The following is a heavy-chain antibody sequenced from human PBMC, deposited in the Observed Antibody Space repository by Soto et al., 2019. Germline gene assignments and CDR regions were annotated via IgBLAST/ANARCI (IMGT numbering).Heavy chain of an antibody. CDR2: INPSGGST. V-gene: IGHV1-46*01. CDR1: GYTFTSYY. CDR3: ARDSAQLRFLEWSPEYYYGMDV. J-gene: IGHJ6*02. D-gene: IGHD3-3*01. Sequence: GASVKVSCKASGYTFTSYYMHWVRQAPGQGLEWMGIINPSGGSTSYAQKFQGRVTMTRDTSTSTVYMELSSLRSEDTAVYYCARDSAQLRFLEWSPEYYYGMDVWGQGTTVTVSS.